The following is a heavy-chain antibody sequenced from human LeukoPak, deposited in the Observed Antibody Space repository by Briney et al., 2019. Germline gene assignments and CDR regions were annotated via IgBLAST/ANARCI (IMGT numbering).Heavy chain of an antibody. CDR2: IRQNGSDK. CDR3: ARGVNWWYFDL. Sequence: GGSLRLSCEASGFTFSNYWMDWVRQAPGKGLEWVANIRQNGSDKYYVDSVKGRFTISRDNAKNSLYLQVNSLRVEDTAVYYCARGVNWWYFDLWGRGTLVTVPS. J-gene: IGHJ2*01. D-gene: IGHD1-1*01. CDR1: GFTFSNYW. V-gene: IGHV3-7*01.